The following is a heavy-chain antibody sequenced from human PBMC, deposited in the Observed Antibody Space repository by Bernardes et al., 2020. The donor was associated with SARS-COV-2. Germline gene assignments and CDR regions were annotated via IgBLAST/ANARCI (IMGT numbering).Heavy chain of an antibody. CDR1: GYSISSGYY. J-gene: IGHJ4*02. Sequence: ETLSLTCAVSGYSISSGYYWSWIRQPPGKGLEWIGSIHHGGKTYYNPSLKSRSTISVDTSKNQFSLRLNSVTAADTAVYYCAREWYCSSTTCLYYFEYWGQGTLVTVSS. CDR3: AREWYCSSTTCLYYFEY. CDR2: IHHGGKT. V-gene: IGHV4-38-2*02. D-gene: IGHD2-2*01.